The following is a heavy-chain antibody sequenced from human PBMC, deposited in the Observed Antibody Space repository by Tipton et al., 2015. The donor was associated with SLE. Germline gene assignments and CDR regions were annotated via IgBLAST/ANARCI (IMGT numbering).Heavy chain of an antibody. Sequence: LRLSCAVYGGSFSGYYWSWIRQPPGKGLEWIGEINHSGSTNYNPSLKSRVTISVDTSKNQFSLKLSSVTAADTAVYYCARGGFLSIAAHRRGYYFDYWGQGTLVTVSS. V-gene: IGHV4-34*01. CDR1: GGSFSGYY. CDR2: INHSGST. D-gene: IGHD6-6*01. J-gene: IGHJ4*02. CDR3: ARGGFLSIAAHRRGYYFDY.